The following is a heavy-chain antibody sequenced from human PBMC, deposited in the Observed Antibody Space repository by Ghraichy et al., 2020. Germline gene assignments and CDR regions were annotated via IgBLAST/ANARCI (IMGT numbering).Heavy chain of an antibody. V-gene: IGHV3-23*01. CDR1: GFTFSSYA. Sequence: GSLRLSCAASGFTFSSYAMSWVRQAPGKGLEWVSAISGSGGSTYYADSVKGRFTISRDNSKNTLYLQMNSLRAEDTAVYYCAKPKAPVTANVGYYFDYWGQGTLVTVSS. CDR3: AKPKAPVTANVGYYFDY. J-gene: IGHJ4*02. CDR2: ISGSGGST. D-gene: IGHD2-21*02.